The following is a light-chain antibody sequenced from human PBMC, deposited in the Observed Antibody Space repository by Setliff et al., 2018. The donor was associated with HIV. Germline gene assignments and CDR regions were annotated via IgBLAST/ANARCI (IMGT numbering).Light chain of an antibody. J-gene: IGLJ1*01. CDR2: DVT. V-gene: IGLV2-14*03. CDR1: SSDVGRDNF. CDR3: SSYTSSSSYV. Sequence: QSVLTQPASVSGSPGQSITISCTGTSSDVGRDNFVSWYQQHPGKVPKLMIYDVTNRPSGISDRFSGSKSDNTASLTISGLQAEDEADYYCSSYTSSSSYVFGTGTKVTVL.